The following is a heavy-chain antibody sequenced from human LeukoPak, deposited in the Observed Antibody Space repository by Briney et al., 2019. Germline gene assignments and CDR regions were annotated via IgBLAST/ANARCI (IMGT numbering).Heavy chain of an antibody. D-gene: IGHD3-10*01. CDR1: GFTFSSYA. Sequence: GGSLRLSCAASGFTFSSYAMSWVRQAPGKGLEWVSAISGSGGSTYSADSVKGRFTISRDNSKNTLYLQMNSLRAEDTAVYYCAKNGELLYTPFDYWGQGTLVTVSS. CDR2: ISGSGGST. CDR3: AKNGELLYTPFDY. V-gene: IGHV3-23*01. J-gene: IGHJ4*02.